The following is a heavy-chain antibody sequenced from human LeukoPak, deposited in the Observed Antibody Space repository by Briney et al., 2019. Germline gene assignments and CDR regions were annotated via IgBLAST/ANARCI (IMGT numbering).Heavy chain of an antibody. D-gene: IGHD1-26*01. J-gene: IGHJ6*03. CDR3: ARDPYNGNYGDSYYYYMDV. CDR1: GFTFDTYN. V-gene: IGHV3-21*01. Sequence: GGSLRLSCAASGFTFDTYNFNWVRQAPGEGLEWVASIRSYSSYIHYADSVKGRFTISRDNAKSSLYLQMNSLRAEDTAIYYCARDPYNGNYGDSYYYYMDVWGKGTTVTISS. CDR2: IRSYSSYI.